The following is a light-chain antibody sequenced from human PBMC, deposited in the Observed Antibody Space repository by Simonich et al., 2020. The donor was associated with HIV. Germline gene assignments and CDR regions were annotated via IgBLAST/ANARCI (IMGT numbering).Light chain of an antibody. CDR2: LGS. CDR1: QSLLHSNGYNY. J-gene: IGKJ1*01. Sequence: DIVMTQSPLSLPVTPGEPASMSCRSSQSLLHSNGYNYLEWCLQKPGQSPQLLIYLGSNRASGVPDRFSGSGSGTDFTLKISRVEAEDVGVYYCMQALQTPRTFGQGTKVEIK. CDR3: MQALQTPRT. V-gene: IGKV2-28*01.